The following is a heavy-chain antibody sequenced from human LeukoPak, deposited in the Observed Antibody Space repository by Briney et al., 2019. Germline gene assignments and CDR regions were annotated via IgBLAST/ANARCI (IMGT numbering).Heavy chain of an antibody. J-gene: IGHJ4*02. CDR2: INPNSGGT. CDR3: ARSDWLLPRGDY. CDR1: GYTFTSYG. V-gene: IGHV1-2*02. Sequence: ASVKVSCKASGYTFTSYGISWVQQAPGQGLEWMGWINPNSGGTNYAQKFQGRVTMTRDTSISTAYMELSRLRSDDTAVYYCARSDWLLPRGDYWGQGTLVTVSS. D-gene: IGHD3-9*01.